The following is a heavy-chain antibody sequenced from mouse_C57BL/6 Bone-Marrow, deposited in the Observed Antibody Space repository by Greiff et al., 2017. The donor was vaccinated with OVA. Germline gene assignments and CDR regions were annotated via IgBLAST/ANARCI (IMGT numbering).Heavy chain of an antibody. J-gene: IGHJ3*01. D-gene: IGHD1-1*01. CDR2: SRNKANDYTT. CDR3: ARDLHYYYGSSPFAY. CDR1: GFTFSDFY. Sequence: EVMLVESGGGLVQSGRSLRLSCATSGFTFSDFYMEWVRQAPGKGLEWIAASRNKANDYTTEYSASVKGRFIVSRDTSQSILYLQMNALRAEDTAIYYCARDLHYYYGSSPFAYWGQGTLVTVSA. V-gene: IGHV7-1*01.